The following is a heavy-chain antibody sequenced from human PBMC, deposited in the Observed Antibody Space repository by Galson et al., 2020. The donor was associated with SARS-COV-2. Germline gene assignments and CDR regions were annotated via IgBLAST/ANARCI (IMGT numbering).Heavy chain of an antibody. Sequence: SETLSLTCAVSGTSISSGSYSWNWIRQPPGKGLEWIGYISHSGGTYYNPSLKSRVTISGDRSKNQFSLRLSSVTAADTAVYYCARLHYGEYAPEAFDLWGPGTRFTVSS. V-gene: IGHV4-30-2*01. CDR3: ARLHYGEYAPEAFDL. CDR1: GTSISSGSYS. D-gene: IGHD4-17*01. CDR2: ISHSGGT. J-gene: IGHJ3*01.